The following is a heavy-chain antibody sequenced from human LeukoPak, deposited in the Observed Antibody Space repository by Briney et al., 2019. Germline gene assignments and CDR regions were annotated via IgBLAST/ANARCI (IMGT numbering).Heavy chain of an antibody. CDR2: IYPGDSDT. J-gene: IGHJ4*02. Sequence: GESLKISCKGSGYSFTSYWIGWVRQMPGKGLEWMGIIYPGDSDTTYSPSFQGQVPISAHKSISTAYLQWCSLKASDTAMYYCARHGQDAMVRGATPIYWGQGTLVTVSS. V-gene: IGHV5-51*01. CDR1: GYSFTSYW. D-gene: IGHD3-10*01. CDR3: ARHGQDAMVRGATPIY.